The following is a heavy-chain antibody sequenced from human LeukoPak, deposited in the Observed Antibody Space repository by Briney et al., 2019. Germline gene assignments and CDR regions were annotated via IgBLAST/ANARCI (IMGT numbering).Heavy chain of an antibody. CDR1: GFTFDDYG. D-gene: IGHD6-19*01. J-gene: IGHJ5*02. Sequence: PGGSLRLSCAASGFTFDDYGMSWVRQAPGKGLEWVSGINWNGGSTVYADSVKGRFTISRDNAKNSLYLQMNSLRAEDTALYYCARESVAGKSNWFDPWGRGTLVTVSS. CDR2: INWNGGST. CDR3: ARESVAGKSNWFDP. V-gene: IGHV3-20*04.